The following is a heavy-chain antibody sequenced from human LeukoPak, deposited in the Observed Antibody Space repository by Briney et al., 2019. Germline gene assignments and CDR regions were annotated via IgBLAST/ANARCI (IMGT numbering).Heavy chain of an antibody. V-gene: IGHV3-23*03. CDR2: IYSGDNT. J-gene: IGHJ4*02. D-gene: IGHD3-10*01. CDR3: ARPAGLSGSGYFDY. CDR1: GFTFSNYA. Sequence: GGSLRLSCAASGFTFSNYAMSWVRQTPGKGLECVSVIYSGDNTYYADSVRGRFTISRDISKNTLYLQMSSLRAEDTAVYYCARPAGLSGSGYFDYWGQGTLVTVSS.